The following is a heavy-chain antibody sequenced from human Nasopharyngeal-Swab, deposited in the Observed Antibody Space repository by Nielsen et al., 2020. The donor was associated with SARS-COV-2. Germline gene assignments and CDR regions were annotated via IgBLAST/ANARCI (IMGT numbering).Heavy chain of an antibody. Sequence: SLKISCAASGFTFDDYAMHWVRQAPGKGLEWVSGISWNSGSIGYADSVKGRFTISRDNAKNSLYLQMNSLRAEDTAVYYCARAMTTVLSASGMDVWGQGTTVTVSS. CDR3: ARAMTTVLSASGMDV. CDR2: ISWNSGSI. V-gene: IGHV3-9*01. CDR1: GFTFDDYA. D-gene: IGHD4-11*01. J-gene: IGHJ6*02.